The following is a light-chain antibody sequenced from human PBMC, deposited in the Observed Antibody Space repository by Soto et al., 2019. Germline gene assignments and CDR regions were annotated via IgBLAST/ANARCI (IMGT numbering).Light chain of an antibody. CDR3: QQYSRYSYR. CDR2: DAS. J-gene: IGKJ2*03. CDR1: QTINNW. Sequence: DIQMTQSPPTLSASEGDRVTNTCRASQTINNWLAWYQQKPGKAPNLLIYDASSLQTGVPSRFSGSGSGTEFTLTISSLQPDDFATYYCQQYSRYSYRFGPGTKLEI. V-gene: IGKV1-5*01.